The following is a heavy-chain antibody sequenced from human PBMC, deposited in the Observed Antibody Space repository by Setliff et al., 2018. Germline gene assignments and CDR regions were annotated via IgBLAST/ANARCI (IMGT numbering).Heavy chain of an antibody. CDR2: ISSGSISTT. D-gene: IGHD4-4*01. J-gene: IGHJ4*02. V-gene: IGHV3-48*01. CDR1: GFTFSIYS. CDR3: ARRGTTAFDF. Sequence: ETLSLSCAASGFTFSIYSMNWLRQAPGKGLEWVSYISSGSISTTHYADSVRGRFTVSRDNAKNTLYLEMNNLRAEDSAVYYCARRGTTAFDFWGLGTLVTSPQ.